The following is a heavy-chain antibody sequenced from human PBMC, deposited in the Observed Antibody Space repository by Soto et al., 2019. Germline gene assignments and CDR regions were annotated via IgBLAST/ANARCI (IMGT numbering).Heavy chain of an antibody. CDR2: ISAYNGNT. CDR1: GYTFTNFG. Sequence: ASVKVSCKASGYTFTNFGISWVRQAPGQGLEWMGWISAYNGNTNYAQNFQGRVTMTTDTSTSTAYMELRSLRSDDTAVYYCAIVAATILNYYYYGMDVWGQGTTVTVSS. CDR3: AIVAATILNYYYYGMDV. V-gene: IGHV1-18*01. D-gene: IGHD2-15*01. J-gene: IGHJ6*02.